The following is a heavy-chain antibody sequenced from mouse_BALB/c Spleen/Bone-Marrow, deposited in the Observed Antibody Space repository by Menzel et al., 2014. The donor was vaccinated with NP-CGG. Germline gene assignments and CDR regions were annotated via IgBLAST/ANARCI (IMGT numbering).Heavy chain of an antibody. V-gene: IGHV7-3*02. CDR3: ARDENVGIYWYFDV. CDR2: IRNKVKGYTT. J-gene: IGHJ1*01. CDR1: GFTFTDYY. Sequence: EVKLVESGGGLVQPGGSLRLSCAASGFTFTDYYISWVRQPPGKALEWLGFIRNKVKGYTTDYSASVKGRFTISRDNSQSISYLQINTLRAEDSATYYCARDENVGIYWYFDVWGAGTTVTVSS.